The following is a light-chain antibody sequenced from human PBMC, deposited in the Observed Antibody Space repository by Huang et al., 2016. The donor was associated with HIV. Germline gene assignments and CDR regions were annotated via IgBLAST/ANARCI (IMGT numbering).Light chain of an antibody. CDR2: DTS. CDR1: QSVGNY. CDR3: QQRSSGVT. J-gene: IGKJ4*01. V-gene: IGKV3-11*01. Sequence: IVLTQSPATLSWYPGERVTLSCRASQSVGNYIDWYQQHPGQSPKLLIYDTSNRATVTPFRFSGSGSGTDFTLTISSLESEDFAVYYCQQRSSGVTFGGGTKVQVK.